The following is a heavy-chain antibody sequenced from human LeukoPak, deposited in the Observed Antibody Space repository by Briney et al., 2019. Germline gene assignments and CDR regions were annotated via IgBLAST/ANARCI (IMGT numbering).Heavy chain of an antibody. D-gene: IGHD5-24*01. CDR1: GFTFSSYA. CDR3: VRDRRDGKNLAYHFNF. CDR2: MSYDGTSE. Sequence: GGSLRLSCAASGFTFSSYAMHWVRQAPGKGLEWVAVMSYDGTSEYYADSVRGRFTISRDHSQNMLYLHMTSLRDEDTALYYCVRDRRDGKNLAYHFNFWGQGTLVTVSS. J-gene: IGHJ4*02. V-gene: IGHV3-30-3*01.